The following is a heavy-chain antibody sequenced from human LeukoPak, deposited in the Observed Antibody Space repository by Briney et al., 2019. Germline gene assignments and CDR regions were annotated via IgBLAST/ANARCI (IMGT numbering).Heavy chain of an antibody. CDR1: GYTLIELS. D-gene: IGHD5-18*01. J-gene: IGHJ4*02. CDR3: ATLAGARVNY. CDR2: FDPEQGET. Sequence: ASVKVSCKVSGYTLIELSLHWVRQAPGKGLEWMGGFDPEQGETIYAQGFQGRVTMTEDTSTDAAYMNLSSLRSEDTAVYYCATLAGARVNYWGQGTLVTVSS. V-gene: IGHV1-24*01.